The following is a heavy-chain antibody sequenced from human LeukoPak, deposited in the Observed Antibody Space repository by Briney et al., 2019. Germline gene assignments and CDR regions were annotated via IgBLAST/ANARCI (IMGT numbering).Heavy chain of an antibody. D-gene: IGHD5-18*01. V-gene: IGHV3-9*03. J-gene: IGHJ4*02. CDR1: GFTFDDYA. CDR2: ISWNSGSI. Sequence: GGSLRFSCAASGFTFDDYAMHWVRQAPGKGLEWVSGISWNSGSIGYANSVKGRFTISRDNAKSTLYLQMNSLRADDMALYYCTRASGYSSGAVDYWGQGTLVTVSS. CDR3: TRASGYSSGAVDY.